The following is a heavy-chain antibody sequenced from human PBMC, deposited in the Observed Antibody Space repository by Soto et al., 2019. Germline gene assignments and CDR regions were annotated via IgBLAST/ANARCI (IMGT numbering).Heavy chain of an antibody. CDR3: ASVQLPATFYYYPMAV. D-gene: IGHD1-7*01. J-gene: IGHJ6*02. CDR2: INHSGST. V-gene: IGHV4-34*01. CDR1: GGSFSRYY. Sequence: SETLSLTCTVYGGSFSRYYWNWIRQPPGKGLEWIGEINHSGSTNYNPSLKSRVTISVDTSKNQFSLKPTSVTAADTAVYYCASVQLPATFYYYPMAVWGQGTTVTVSS.